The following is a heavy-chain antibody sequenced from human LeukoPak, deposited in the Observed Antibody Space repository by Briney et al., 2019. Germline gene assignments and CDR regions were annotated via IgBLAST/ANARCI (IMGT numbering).Heavy chain of an antibody. V-gene: IGHV3-23*01. CDR3: ARESRDGGSGSYYLYYFDY. J-gene: IGHJ4*02. CDR2: ISGSGGST. D-gene: IGHD3-10*01. Sequence: PGGSLRLSCAASGFTFSSYAMSWVRQAPGKGLEWVSAISGSGGSTYYADSVKGRFTISRDNSKNTLYLQMNSLRAEDTAVYYCARESRDGGSGSYYLYYFDYWGQGTLVTVSS. CDR1: GFTFSSYA.